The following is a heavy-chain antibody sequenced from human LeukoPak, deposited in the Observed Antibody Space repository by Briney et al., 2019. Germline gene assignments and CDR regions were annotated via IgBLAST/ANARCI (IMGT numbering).Heavy chain of an antibody. CDR1: GYTFTSYG. CDR2: ISAYNGDT. J-gene: IGHJ6*02. Sequence: ASVKVSCKASGYTFTSYGISWVRQAPGQGLEWMGWISAYNGDTKYTQKLQGRVTMTMDASTSTVYMELRSLRSDDTALYYCASSHYDILSGIYNYYGMDVWGQGTTVTVSS. D-gene: IGHD3-9*01. CDR3: ASSHYDILSGIYNYYGMDV. V-gene: IGHV1-18*01.